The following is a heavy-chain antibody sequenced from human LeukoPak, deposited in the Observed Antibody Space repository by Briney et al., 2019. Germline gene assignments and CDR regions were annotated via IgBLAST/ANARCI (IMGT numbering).Heavy chain of an antibody. V-gene: IGHV4-61*02. Sequence: SETLSLTCTVSGGSISSGSYYWSWIRQPAGKGLEWIGRIYTSGSTNYNPSLKSRVTISVDTSKNQFSLKLSSVTAADTAVYYCARDVPTYYYGSGSYQGQYYMDVWGKGTTVTVSS. CDR1: GGSISSGSYY. J-gene: IGHJ6*03. D-gene: IGHD3-10*01. CDR3: ARDVPTYYYGSGSYQGQYYMDV. CDR2: IYTSGST.